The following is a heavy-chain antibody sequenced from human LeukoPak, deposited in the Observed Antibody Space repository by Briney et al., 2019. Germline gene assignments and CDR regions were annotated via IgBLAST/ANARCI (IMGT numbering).Heavy chain of an antibody. Sequence: SETLSLTCTVSGYSISSGYYWGWIRQPPGQGLEWIGSIYHSGSTYYNPSLKSRVTISVDTSKNQFSLKLSSVTAADTAVYYCARDGDNYDYVWGSYISSPFDYWGQGTLVTVSS. CDR2: IYHSGST. CDR3: ARDGDNYDYVWGSYISSPFDY. CDR1: GYSISSGYY. D-gene: IGHD3-16*01. J-gene: IGHJ4*02. V-gene: IGHV4-38-2*02.